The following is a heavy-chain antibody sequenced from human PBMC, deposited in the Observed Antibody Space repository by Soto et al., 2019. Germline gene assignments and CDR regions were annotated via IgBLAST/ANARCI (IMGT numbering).Heavy chain of an antibody. D-gene: IGHD5-12*01. Sequence: QVQLVQSGGELRKPGASVKVSCKASGYTFTDNSITWVRQASGQGLEWMGWINTDTGATRSTQKFQDRVTMTTDTSTSTAYLELTGLRSDDTAIYYCARGGGYAVDFWGQGTLVAVSS. J-gene: IGHJ4*02. CDR3: ARGGGYAVDF. CDR2: INTDTGAT. CDR1: GYTFTDNS. V-gene: IGHV1-18*01.